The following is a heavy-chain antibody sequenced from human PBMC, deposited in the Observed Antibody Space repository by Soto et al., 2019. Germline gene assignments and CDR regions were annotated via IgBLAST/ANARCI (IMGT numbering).Heavy chain of an antibody. J-gene: IGHJ6*03. V-gene: IGHV4-59*01. CDR2: IYYSGST. D-gene: IGHD2-2*01. Sequence: SETLSLTCTVSGGSISSYYWSWIRQPPGKGLEWIGYIYYSGSTNYNPSLKSRVTISVDTSKNQFSLKLSSVTAADTAVYYCARASPLGDCSSTSCPLGYYYYMDVWGKGTTVTVSS. CDR1: GGSISSYY. CDR3: ARASPLGDCSSTSCPLGYYYYMDV.